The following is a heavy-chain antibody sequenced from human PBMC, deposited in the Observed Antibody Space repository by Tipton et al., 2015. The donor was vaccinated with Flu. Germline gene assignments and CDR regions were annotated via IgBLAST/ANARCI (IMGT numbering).Heavy chain of an antibody. Sequence: TLSLTCTVSGGSITTYYWSWIRQSPGKGLEWIGYIYDSGSTNYNPSLKSRVTISVDTSKNQFSLKLTSVTAADTAVYYCARRDYDILTGSRAFDIWGQGTMATVSP. CDR2: IYDSGST. V-gene: IGHV4-59*08. CDR1: GGSITTYY. CDR3: ARRDYDILTGSRAFDI. J-gene: IGHJ3*02. D-gene: IGHD3-9*01.